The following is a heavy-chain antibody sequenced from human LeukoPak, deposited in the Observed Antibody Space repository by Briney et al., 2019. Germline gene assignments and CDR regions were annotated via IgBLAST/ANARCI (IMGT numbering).Heavy chain of an antibody. J-gene: IGHJ6*02. V-gene: IGHV1-18*01. Sequence: ASVKVSCKASGYTFTGYGISWVRQAPGQGLEWMGWISAYNGNTNYAQKLQGRVTMTTDTSTSTAYMELRSLGSDDTAVYYCASYDCSGGSCYRGYGMDVWGQGTTVTVSS. CDR1: GYTFTGYG. CDR2: ISAYNGNT. D-gene: IGHD2-15*01. CDR3: ASYDCSGGSCYRGYGMDV.